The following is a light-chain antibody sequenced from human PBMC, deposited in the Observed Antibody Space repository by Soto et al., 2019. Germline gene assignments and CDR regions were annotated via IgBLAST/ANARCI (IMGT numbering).Light chain of an antibody. CDR1: SSNIGNEF. V-gene: IGLV1-51*01. CDR3: GTWDTSLRGVV. J-gene: IGLJ2*01. CDR2: DDY. Sequence: QSVLTQPPSVSAAPGQKVTISCSGSSSNIGNEFVSWYLQLPGTTPKLLIFDDYKRPSGIPDRFSGSKSGSTATLGITGLQTGDEADYYCGTWDTSLRGVVFGGGTKVTVL.